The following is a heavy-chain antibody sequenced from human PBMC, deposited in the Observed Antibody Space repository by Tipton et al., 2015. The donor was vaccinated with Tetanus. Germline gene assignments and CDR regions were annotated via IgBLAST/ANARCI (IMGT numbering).Heavy chain of an antibody. V-gene: IGHV1-8*01. D-gene: IGHD6-13*01. CDR2: MDPTTGHA. CDR3: ARGNRGSSWFL. CDR1: GYAFNSYD. Sequence: QLVQSGPEVKKPGASVKVSCRAFGYAFNSYDLNWVRQATGQGLEWLGYMDPTTGHATYARKFQGRVTMTRNITLATAYLEPKNLRSDDTAAYYCARGNRGSSWFLWGQGTQVTVSS. J-gene: IGHJ4*02.